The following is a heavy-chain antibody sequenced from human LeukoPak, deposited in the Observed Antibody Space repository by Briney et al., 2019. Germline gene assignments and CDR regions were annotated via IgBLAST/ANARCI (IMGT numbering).Heavy chain of an antibody. CDR1: GYTLTELS. J-gene: IGHJ4*02. Sequence: ASVKVSCKVSGYTLTELSMHWVRQAPGKGLEWMGGYDPDDGEALYAQQFQGRVSMTEDTSAGTVYMELSSLRSEDTAVYYCAIDYYASGNYYNGPHNWGPGTLVTVSS. CDR2: YDPDDGEA. D-gene: IGHD3-10*01. V-gene: IGHV1-24*01. CDR3: AIDYYASGNYYNGPHN.